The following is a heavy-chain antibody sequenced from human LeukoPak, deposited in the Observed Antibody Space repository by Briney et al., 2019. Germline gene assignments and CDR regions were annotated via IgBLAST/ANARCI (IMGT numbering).Heavy chain of an antibody. J-gene: IGHJ6*03. Sequence: SETLSLTCTVSGGSISSGSYYWSWIRQPAGKGLEWIGRIYTSGSTNYNPSLKSRVTISVDTSKHQFSLKLSSVTAADTAVYYCARELGYCSSTSCYSYYYYYYMDVWGKGTTVTVSS. CDR2: IYTSGST. CDR1: GGSISSGSYY. CDR3: ARELGYCSSTSCYSYYYYYYMDV. V-gene: IGHV4-61*02. D-gene: IGHD2-2*02.